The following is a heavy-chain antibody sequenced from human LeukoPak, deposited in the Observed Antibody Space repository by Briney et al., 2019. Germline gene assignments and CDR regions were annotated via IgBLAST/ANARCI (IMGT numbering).Heavy chain of an antibody. Sequence: GGSLRLSCAASGFTFSSYAMSLVRQAPGKGLEWVSAISGSGGSTYYADSVKGRFTISRDNSKNTLYLQMNSLRAEDTAVYYCAKPVLTYYYDSSGYWGFDPWGQGTLVTVSS. D-gene: IGHD3-22*01. CDR2: ISGSGGST. CDR3: AKPVLTYYYDSSGYWGFDP. CDR1: GFTFSSYA. J-gene: IGHJ5*02. V-gene: IGHV3-23*01.